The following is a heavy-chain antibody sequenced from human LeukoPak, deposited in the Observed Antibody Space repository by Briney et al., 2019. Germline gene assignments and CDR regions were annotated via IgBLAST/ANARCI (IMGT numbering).Heavy chain of an antibody. CDR3: ARNGGNSDYDY. J-gene: IGHJ4*02. D-gene: IGHD4-23*01. CDR2: IYHNGAT. CDR1: GGSISSSSSIC. Sequence: SETLSLTCAVSGGSISSSSSICWTWVRQPPGEGLEWIGEIYHNGATNYNPSLKSRVTMLLDKSKNQFFLKLNSVAAADTAVYYCARNGGNSDYDYWGQGTLVTVSA. V-gene: IGHV4-4*02.